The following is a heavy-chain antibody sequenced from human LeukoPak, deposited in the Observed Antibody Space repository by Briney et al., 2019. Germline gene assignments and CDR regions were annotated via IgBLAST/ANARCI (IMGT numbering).Heavy chain of an antibody. CDR2: IYLGDSDA. CDR1: GYSSTSYW. CDR3: ARSGGSGWDEGFDY. J-gene: IGHJ4*02. D-gene: IGHD6-19*01. Sequence: GESLKISCKGSGYSSTSYWIAWVHQMPGKGLEWMGIIYLGDSDARYSPSFQGQVTMSADKSISTAYLQWSNLKASDTAIYYCARSGGSGWDEGFDYWGQGTLVTVSS. V-gene: IGHV5-51*07.